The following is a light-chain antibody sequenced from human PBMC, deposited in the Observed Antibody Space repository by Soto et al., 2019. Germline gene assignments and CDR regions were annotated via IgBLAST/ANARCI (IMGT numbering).Light chain of an antibody. V-gene: IGLV2-14*01. CDR2: EVS. J-gene: IGLJ1*01. CDR3: SSYTSSSTRV. Sequence: QSALTQPASVSGSPGQSITISCTGTNSDIGGYNYVSWYQQHPGKAPKLMISEVSDRPSGVSNRFSGSKSGNTASLTISGLQAEDEADYYCSSYTSSSTRVFGTGTKLTVL. CDR1: NSDIGGYNY.